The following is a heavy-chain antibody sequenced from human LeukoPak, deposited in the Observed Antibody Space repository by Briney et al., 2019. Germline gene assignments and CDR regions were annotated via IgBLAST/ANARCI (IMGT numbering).Heavy chain of an antibody. J-gene: IGHJ6*03. V-gene: IGHV1-2*02. D-gene: IGHD3-16*01. CDR2: IEPNSGGA. Sequence: ASVKVSCKASGYTFTGYFMHWVRQVPGQGLEWMGWIEPNSGGANYAQNFQGRVTMTRDTSISTAYMELSSLRSDDTAVYYCARARGTSSTNFFYYIDVWGKGTTVTVSS. CDR3: ARARGTSSTNFFYYIDV. CDR1: GYTFTGYF.